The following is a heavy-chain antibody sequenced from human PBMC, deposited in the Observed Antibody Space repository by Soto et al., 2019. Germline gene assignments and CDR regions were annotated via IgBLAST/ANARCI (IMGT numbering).Heavy chain of an antibody. J-gene: IGHJ4*02. Sequence: KPSETLSLTCTVSGGSISSSSYYWGWIRQPPGKGLEWIGSIYYSGSTYYNPSLKSRVTISVDTSKNQFSLKLSSVTAADTAVYYCASHSIAVAQKAPFDYWGQGTLVTVSS. CDR3: ASHSIAVAQKAPFDY. D-gene: IGHD6-19*01. CDR1: GGSISSSSYY. V-gene: IGHV4-39*01. CDR2: IYYSGST.